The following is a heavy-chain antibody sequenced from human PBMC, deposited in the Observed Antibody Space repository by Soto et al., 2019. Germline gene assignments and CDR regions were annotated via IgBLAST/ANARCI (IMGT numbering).Heavy chain of an antibody. V-gene: IGHV3-30*03. CDR2: ISYDSTKT. CDR1: GFTFNSYG. Sequence: QVQLVESGGGVVQPGRSLRLSCAASGFTFNSYGMHWVRQGPGNGLEWVAFISYDSTKTYYADSVKGRFTISRDNSNSALYVQMNSLTGEDTAVXXXXXXXSAWSDFHYY. CDR3: XXXXSAWSDFHYY. D-gene: IGHD2-8*02. J-gene: IGHJ6*01.